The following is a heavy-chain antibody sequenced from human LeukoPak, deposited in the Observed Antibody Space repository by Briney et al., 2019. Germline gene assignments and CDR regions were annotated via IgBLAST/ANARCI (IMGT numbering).Heavy chain of an antibody. J-gene: IGHJ4*02. D-gene: IGHD1-26*01. CDR3: ARGKSYSKGPGIVLLDY. CDR1: GDSVSSNSAA. CDR2: TYYRSKWYN. Sequence: SQTLSLTCAISGDSVSSNSAAWNWIRQSPSRGLEWLGRTYYRSKWYNDYAVSVKSRITINPDTSKNQFSLQLNSVTPEDTAVYYCARGKSYSKGPGIVLLDYWGQGTLVTVSS. V-gene: IGHV6-1*01.